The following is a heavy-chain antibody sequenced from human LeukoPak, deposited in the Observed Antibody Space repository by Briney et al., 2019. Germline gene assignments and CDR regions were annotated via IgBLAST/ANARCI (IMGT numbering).Heavy chain of an antibody. V-gene: IGHV4-39*07. J-gene: IGHJ6*02. CDR3: ARLRGRELYGMDV. D-gene: IGHD3-10*01. CDR1: GGSISSSSYY. CDR2: IYYSGST. Sequence: PSETLSLTCTVSGGSISSSSYYWGWIRQPPGKGLEWFGSIYYSGSTYYNPSLKSRVTISVDTSKNQFSLKLSSVTAADTAVYYCARLRGRELYGMDVWGQGTTVTVSS.